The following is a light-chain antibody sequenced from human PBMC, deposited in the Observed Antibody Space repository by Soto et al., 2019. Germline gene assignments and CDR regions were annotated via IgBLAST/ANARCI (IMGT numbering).Light chain of an antibody. CDR3: QQSYRTPLT. Sequence: DIQMTQSPSSLSASVGDRVTITCRASRSISSYLNWYQQKPGKAPKLLIYAASSLQSGVPSRFSGSGSGTDFTLTISSLQPEDFSTYYCQQSYRTPLTFGGGTKVDIK. CDR2: AAS. J-gene: IGKJ4*01. V-gene: IGKV1-39*01. CDR1: RSISSY.